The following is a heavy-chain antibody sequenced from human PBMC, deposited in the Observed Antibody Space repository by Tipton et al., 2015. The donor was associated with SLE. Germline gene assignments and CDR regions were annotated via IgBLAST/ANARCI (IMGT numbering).Heavy chain of an antibody. D-gene: IGHD1-7*01. CDR2: IYHSGCT. CDR3: ARLKGRLELPGYHYYMDV. J-gene: IGHJ6*03. CDR1: AGSINSSSYY. Sequence: TLSLTCTVSAGSINSSSYYWAWILQPPGKGLEGIGTIYHSGCTYYNPSLKSRVTISVDTSKNQFSLKLRSVTAADTAVYYCARLKGRLELPGYHYYMDVWGKGTTVTVS. V-gene: IGHV4-39*01.